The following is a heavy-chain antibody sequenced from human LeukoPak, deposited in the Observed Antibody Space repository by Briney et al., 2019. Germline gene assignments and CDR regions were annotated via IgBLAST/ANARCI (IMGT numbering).Heavy chain of an antibody. D-gene: IGHD4-17*01. CDR3: AKDQTTVTTVDY. CDR2: ISGSGGST. V-gene: IGHV3-23*01. Sequence: GGSLRLSCAASGFTFSSYAMSWVRQAPGKGLEWVPAISGSGGSTYYADSVKGRFTISRDNSKNTLYLQMSSLRAEDTAVYYCAKDQTTVTTVDYWGQGTLVTVSS. CDR1: GFTFSSYA. J-gene: IGHJ4*02.